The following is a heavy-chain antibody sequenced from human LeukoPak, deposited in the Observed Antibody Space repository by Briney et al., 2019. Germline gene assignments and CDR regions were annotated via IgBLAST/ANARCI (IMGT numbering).Heavy chain of an antibody. V-gene: IGHV4-38-2*01. Sequence: PSETLSLTCAVSGYSISSGYYWGWIRQPPGKGLEWIGSIYHSGSTYYNPSLKSRVTISVDTSKNQFSLKLSSVTAADTAVYYCARPYSYYYGSGSYYAWGQGTLVTVSS. D-gene: IGHD3-10*01. CDR2: IYHSGST. J-gene: IGHJ5*02. CDR3: ARPYSYYYGSGSYYA. CDR1: GYSISSGYY.